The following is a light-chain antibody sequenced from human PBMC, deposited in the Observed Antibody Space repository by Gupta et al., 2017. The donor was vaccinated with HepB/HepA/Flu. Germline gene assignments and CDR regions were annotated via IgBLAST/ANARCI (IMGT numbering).Light chain of an antibody. Sequence: EIVLTQSPGTLSLSPGERATLSCRASQSVSSSSLAWYQQKPGQAPRLLIYGASSRATGIPDRFSVSGSGTDFTLTISRLEPEDFAVYYCQQYGSSPLTFGGGTKVEIK. CDR3: QQYGSSPLT. CDR1: QSVSSSS. J-gene: IGKJ4*01. CDR2: GAS. V-gene: IGKV3-20*01.